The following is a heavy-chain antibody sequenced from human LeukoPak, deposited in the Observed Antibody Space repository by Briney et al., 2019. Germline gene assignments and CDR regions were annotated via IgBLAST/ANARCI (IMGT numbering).Heavy chain of an antibody. CDR2: IYYSGST. D-gene: IGHD3-3*01. V-gene: IGHV4-39*07. CDR1: GGSISSSSYY. Sequence: SETLSLTCTVSGGSISSSSYYWGWIRQPPGKGLEWIGSIYYSGSTYYNPSLKSRVTISVDTSKNQFSLKLSSVTAADTAVYYCARTRYYDFWSGFHYFDYWGQGTLVTVSS. CDR3: ARTRYYDFWSGFHYFDY. J-gene: IGHJ4*02.